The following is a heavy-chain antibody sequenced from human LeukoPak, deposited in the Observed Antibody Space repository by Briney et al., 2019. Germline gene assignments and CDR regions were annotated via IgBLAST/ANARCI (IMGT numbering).Heavy chain of an antibody. CDR2: TYYKSNWFT. D-gene: IGHD6-19*01. V-gene: IGHV6-1*01. J-gene: IGHJ5*02. CDR1: GDRVSARNAA. Sequence: SQTLSLTCAISGDRVSARNAAWNWIRQSPSRGLEWLGRTYYKSNWFTDYAESVKGLITITADASNNQINMQVNSLTPEDTAVYYCARDQRYDTGWSGAPALSFGWLDPWGQGTLVTVSS. CDR3: ARDQRYDTGWSGAPALSFGWLDP.